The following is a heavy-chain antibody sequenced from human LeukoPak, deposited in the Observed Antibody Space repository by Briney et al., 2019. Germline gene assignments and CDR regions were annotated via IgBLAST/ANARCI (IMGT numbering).Heavy chain of an antibody. CDR3: ARHDLLGGTRCPDY. Sequence: GESLMISCKVSGYSFINYWIGWVRQMPGKGLEWMGIIYPGDSDTRYSPSFQGQVTISADKSISTAYLQWSSLKASDTAMYYCARHDLLGGTRCPDYWGQGTLVTVSS. J-gene: IGHJ4*02. CDR1: GYSFINYW. D-gene: IGHD2-2*01. CDR2: IYPGDSDT. V-gene: IGHV5-51*01.